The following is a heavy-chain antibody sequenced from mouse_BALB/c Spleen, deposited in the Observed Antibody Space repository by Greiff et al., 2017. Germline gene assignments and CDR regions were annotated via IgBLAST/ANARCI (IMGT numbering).Heavy chain of an antibody. V-gene: IGHV3-1*02. CDR3: ARNTTVPYAMDY. CDR2: IHYSGST. D-gene: IGHD1-1*01. Sequence: EVKLQESGPDLVKPSQSLSLTCTVTGYSITSCYSWHWIRQFPGNKLEWMGYIHYSGSTNYNPSLKSRISITRDTSKNQFFLQLNSVTTEDTATYYCARNTTVPYAMDYWGQGTTVTVSS. J-gene: IGHJ4*01. CDR1: GYSITSCYS.